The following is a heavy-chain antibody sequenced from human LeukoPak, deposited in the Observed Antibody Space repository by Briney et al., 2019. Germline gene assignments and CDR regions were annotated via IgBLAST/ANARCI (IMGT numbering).Heavy chain of an antibody. D-gene: IGHD4-17*01. CDR1: GFTFSSYA. Sequence: GGSLRLSCAASGFTFSSYAMHWVRQAPGKGLEWVAVISYDGSNKYYADSVKGRFTISRDNSKNTLYLQMNSLRAEDTAVYYCAREFDGDSGYSTNYGGQGPRVPVSS. CDR2: ISYDGSNK. J-gene: IGHJ4*02. CDR3: AREFDGDSGYSTNY. V-gene: IGHV3-30-3*01.